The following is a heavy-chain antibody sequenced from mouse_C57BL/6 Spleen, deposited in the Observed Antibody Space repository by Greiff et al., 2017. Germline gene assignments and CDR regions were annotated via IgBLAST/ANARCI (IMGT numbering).Heavy chain of an antibody. CDR1: GFTFSSYA. CDR2: ISSGGDDI. CDR3: TRAYYSNFAWFAY. J-gene: IGHJ3*01. Sequence: EVKLVESGEGLVKPGGSLKLSCAASGFTFSSYAMSWVRQTPEKRLEWVAYISSGGDDIYYADTVKGRFTISRDNARNTLDLQMSSLKSEDTAIYYCTRAYYSNFAWFAYWGQGTLVTVSA. V-gene: IGHV5-9-1*02. D-gene: IGHD2-5*01.